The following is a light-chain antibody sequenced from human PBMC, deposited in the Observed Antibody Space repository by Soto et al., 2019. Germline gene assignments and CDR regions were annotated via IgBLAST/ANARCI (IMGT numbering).Light chain of an antibody. CDR3: QHCGNATLVT. Sequence: EILVTQSNATLSVSPGERATLSCRASQSVTTRYLAWYQQKPGQAPRLLIHGVSSRATGIPDRFSGSGSGTDFILTISRREPEDFAGYYCQHCGNATLVTVGPGT. J-gene: IGKJ3*01. CDR2: GVS. CDR1: QSVTTRY. V-gene: IGKV3-20*01.